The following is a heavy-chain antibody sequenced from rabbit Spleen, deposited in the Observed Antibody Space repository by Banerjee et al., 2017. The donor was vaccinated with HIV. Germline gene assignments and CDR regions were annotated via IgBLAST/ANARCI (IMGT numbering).Heavy chain of an antibody. CDR3: ARDSGTSFSSYGMDL. CDR1: GFSFSSSYW. V-gene: IGHV1S45*01. Sequence: LEESGGGLVQPEGSLTLTCTASGFSFSSSYWICWVRQAPGKGLEWIACVYAGSSGSTYYASWAKGRFTISKTSSTTVTLQLTSLTAADTATYFCARDSGTSFSSYGMDLWGPGTLVTVS. CDR2: VYAGSSGST. J-gene: IGHJ6*01. D-gene: IGHD8-1*01.